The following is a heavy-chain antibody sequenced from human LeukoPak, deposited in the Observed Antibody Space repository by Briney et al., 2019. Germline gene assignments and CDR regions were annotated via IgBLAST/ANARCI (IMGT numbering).Heavy chain of an antibody. CDR3: ARDLQCSSTSCYIRGYYYYYYMDV. V-gene: IGHV4-38-2*02. Sequence: SETLSLTCTVSGYSISSGYYWGWIRQPPGKGLEWIGSIYHSGSTYYNPSLKSRVTISVDTSKNQLSLKLSSVTAADTAVYYCARDLQCSSTSCYIRGYYYYYYMDVWGKGTTVTVSS. J-gene: IGHJ6*03. D-gene: IGHD2-2*02. CDR2: IYHSGST. CDR1: GYSISSGYY.